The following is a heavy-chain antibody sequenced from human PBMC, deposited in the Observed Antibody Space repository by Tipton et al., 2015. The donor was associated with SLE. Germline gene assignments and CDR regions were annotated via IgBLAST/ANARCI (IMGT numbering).Heavy chain of an antibody. CDR3: ARHPVPGGDQGAFDI. CDR2: IYYSGST. J-gene: IGHJ3*02. Sequence: TLSLTCTVSGGSISSYYWSWIRQPPGKGLEWIGYIYYSGSTNYNPSLKSRVTISVDTSKNQFSLKLSSVTAADTAVYYCARHPVPGGDQGAFDIWGQGTMVTFSS. CDR1: GGSISSYY. V-gene: IGHV4-59*08. D-gene: IGHD2-21*02.